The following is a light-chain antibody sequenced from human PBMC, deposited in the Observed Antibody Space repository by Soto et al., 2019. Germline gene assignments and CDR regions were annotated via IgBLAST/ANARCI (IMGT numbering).Light chain of an antibody. V-gene: IGKV3-20*01. CDR3: QQYSRPLIT. J-gene: IGKJ5*01. CDR2: GAS. CDR1: QSVTSSY. Sequence: EIVLTQSPGTLSLSPGERATLSCRASQSVTSSYLAWYQQKPGQAPRLLIYGASSRATGIPDSFSGSGSGTDFTLTISRLEPEDFVVYYCQQYSRPLITFGQGTRLEIK.